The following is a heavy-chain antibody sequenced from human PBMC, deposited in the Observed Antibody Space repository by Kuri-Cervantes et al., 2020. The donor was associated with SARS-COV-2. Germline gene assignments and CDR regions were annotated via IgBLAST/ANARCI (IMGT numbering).Heavy chain of an antibody. V-gene: IGHV3-30-3*01. CDR1: GFTFSNYA. CDR2: ISDDGSNK. D-gene: IGHD1-26*01. Sequence: SLKLSCAVSGFTFSNYAMHWVRQAPGKGLEWVAVISDDGSNKFYADSVKGRFTISRDNSKNTLYLQMNSLRAEDTAVYYCARGCAWELLCAFDFWGQGTLVTVSS. CDR3: ARGCAWELLCAFDF. J-gene: IGHJ3*01.